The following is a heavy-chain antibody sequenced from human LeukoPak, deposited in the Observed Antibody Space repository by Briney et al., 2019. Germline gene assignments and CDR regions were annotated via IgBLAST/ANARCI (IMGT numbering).Heavy chain of an antibody. CDR1: DGSFSGYY. Sequence: SETLSLTCAVYDGSFSGYYWSWIRQPPGKGLEWIGGINHSGSTNYNPSLKSRVTRSVDTSKNQFSLKLSSVTAADTAVYYCARVRVIRYQLLWNKGDAFDIWGQGTMVTVSS. V-gene: IGHV4-34*01. CDR3: ARVRVIRYQLLWNKGDAFDI. D-gene: IGHD2-2*01. CDR2: INHSGST. J-gene: IGHJ3*02.